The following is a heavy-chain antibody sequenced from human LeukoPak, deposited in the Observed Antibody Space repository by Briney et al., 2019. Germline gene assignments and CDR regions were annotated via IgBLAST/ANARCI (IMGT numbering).Heavy chain of an antibody. CDR2: FDPEDGET. V-gene: IGHV1-24*01. D-gene: IGHD3-22*01. Sequence: ASVKVSCKVSGYTLTELSMHWVRQAPGKGLEGMGGFDPEDGETIYAQKFQGRVTMNEDTSTDTAYMELSSLRSEDTAVYYWATVPKRRDYYDSSGYYSYFDYWGQGTLVTVSS. CDR3: ATVPKRRDYYDSSGYYSYFDY. J-gene: IGHJ4*02. CDR1: GYTLTELS.